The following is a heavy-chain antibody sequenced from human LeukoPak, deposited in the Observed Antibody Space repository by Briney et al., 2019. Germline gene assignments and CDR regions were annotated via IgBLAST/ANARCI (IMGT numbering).Heavy chain of an antibody. CDR1: GFIFDDYA. CDR2: IGWNSASI. J-gene: IGHJ4*02. V-gene: IGHV3-9*01. Sequence: PGGSLRLSCAASGFIFDDYAMHWVRQAPGKGLEWVPAIGWNSASIDYADSVKGRFTISRDNAKNSLYLQMNSLRDEDTALYYCAKDLRYSGSYLFDCWGQGTLVTVSS. D-gene: IGHD1-26*01. CDR3: AKDLRYSGSYLFDC.